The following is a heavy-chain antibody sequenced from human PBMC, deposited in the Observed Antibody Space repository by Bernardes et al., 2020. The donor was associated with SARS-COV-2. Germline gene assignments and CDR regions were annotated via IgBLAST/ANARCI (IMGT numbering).Heavy chain of an antibody. D-gene: IGHD1-26*01. J-gene: IGHJ4*02. Sequence: SETLSLTCAVSGGSITSRNWWNWVRQSPGRGLEWIGEIYHSGSTYYNPSLRSRVTISLDKSKNQFSLNMTSLTAADTAVYYCARSPYSGSYLGEGYWGRGTLVTVSS. CDR3: ARSPYSGSYLGEGY. CDR1: GGSITSRNW. CDR2: IYHSGST. V-gene: IGHV4-4*02.